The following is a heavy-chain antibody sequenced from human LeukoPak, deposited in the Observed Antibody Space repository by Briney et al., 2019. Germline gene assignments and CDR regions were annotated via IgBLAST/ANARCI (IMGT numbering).Heavy chain of an antibody. CDR3: VRGVGVSRFNYFDP. CDR2: IWYDASNK. Sequence: GGSLTLSCAASGFTFSSFGMHWVRQAPGKGLEWVAVIWYDASNKYYADSVKGRFTISRDNSKNTLFLQMNSLRDDDTAVYYCVRGVGVSRFNYFDPWGQGTLVIVSS. J-gene: IGHJ5*02. CDR1: GFTFSSFG. V-gene: IGHV3-33*01. D-gene: IGHD6-13*01.